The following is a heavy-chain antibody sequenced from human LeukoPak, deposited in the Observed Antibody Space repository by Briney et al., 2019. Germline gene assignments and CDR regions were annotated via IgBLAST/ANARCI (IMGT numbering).Heavy chain of an antibody. J-gene: IGHJ3*02. CDR2: IYTGGGT. D-gene: IGHD3-3*01. CDR3: AHYDFWSGHALDI. Sequence: PGGSLRLSCAASESIVSGNYMTWVRQAPGGGREWLSFIYTGGGTYYADSVKGRFTISRDTSKTTVYLQMNSLRGDDTAIYYCAHYDFWSGHALDIWGQGIMVTVSS. V-gene: IGHV3-66*01. CDR1: ESIVSGNY.